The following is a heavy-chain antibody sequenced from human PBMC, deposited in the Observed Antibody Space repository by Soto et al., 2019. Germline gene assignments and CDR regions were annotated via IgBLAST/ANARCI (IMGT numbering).Heavy chain of an antibody. Sequence: QVQLVQSGAEVKKPGASVKVSCKASGYTFTSYGISWVRQAPGQGLEWMGWISAYNGNTNYAQKLQGRGXXAXDXXTSTGYMELRSLRSDDTAVYYCARVYSRSWNWFDPWGQGTLVTVSS. CDR1: GYTFTSYG. CDR3: ARVYSRSWNWFDP. CDR2: ISAYNGNT. D-gene: IGHD6-13*01. J-gene: IGHJ5*02. V-gene: IGHV1-18*01.